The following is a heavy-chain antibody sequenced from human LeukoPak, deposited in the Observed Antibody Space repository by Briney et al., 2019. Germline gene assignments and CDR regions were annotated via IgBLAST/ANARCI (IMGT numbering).Heavy chain of an antibody. CDR3: ARRRVRFDAFDI. CDR1: GGSFSVYY. Sequence: SETLSLTCAVYGGSFSVYYWSWIRQPPGKGLEWIGEINHSGSNNYNPSLKSRVTISVDTSNNHFSLKLSSVTAADTAVYYCARRRVRFDAFDIWGQGTMVTVSS. D-gene: IGHD3-10*01. J-gene: IGHJ3*02. V-gene: IGHV4-34*01. CDR2: INHSGSN.